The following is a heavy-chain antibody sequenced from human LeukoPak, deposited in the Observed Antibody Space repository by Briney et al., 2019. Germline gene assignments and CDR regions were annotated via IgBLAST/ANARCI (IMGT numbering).Heavy chain of an antibody. Sequence: GGSLRLSCAASGFTVSSNYMSWVRQAPGKGLEWVSVIYSCGSTYYADSVKGRFTISRDNAKNSLYLQMNSLRAEDTAVYYCARFDYVWGSYPNRDYWGQGTLVTVSS. J-gene: IGHJ4*02. CDR2: IYSCGST. D-gene: IGHD3-16*02. CDR1: GFTVSSNY. V-gene: IGHV3-66*01. CDR3: ARFDYVWGSYPNRDY.